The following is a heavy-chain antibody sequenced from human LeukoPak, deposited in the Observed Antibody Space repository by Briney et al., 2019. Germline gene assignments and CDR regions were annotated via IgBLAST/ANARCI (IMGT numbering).Heavy chain of an antibody. V-gene: IGHV3-23*01. Sequence: PGGTLRLSCAASGFTFSSYGMSWVRQAPGKGLEWVSAISGSGGSTYYADSVKGRFTISRDNSKNTLYLQMNSLRAEDTALYYCAKVVVADSGRLGRIWGQGTMVTVSS. CDR1: GFTFSSYG. J-gene: IGHJ3*02. D-gene: IGHD2-15*01. CDR3: AKVVVADSGRLGRI. CDR2: ISGSGGST.